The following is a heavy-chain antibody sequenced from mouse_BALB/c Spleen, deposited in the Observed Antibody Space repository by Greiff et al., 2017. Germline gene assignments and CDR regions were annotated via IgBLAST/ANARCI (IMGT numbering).Heavy chain of an antibody. V-gene: IGHV5-6-3*01. CDR3: ARDRYYYGSRRYFDV. Sequence: EVQLVESGGGLVQPGGSLKLSCAASGFTFSSYGMSWVRQTPDKRLELVATINSNGGSTYYPDSVKGRFTISRDNAKNTLYLQMSSLKSEDTAMYYCARDRYYYGSRRYFDVWGAGTTVTVSS. J-gene: IGHJ1*01. CDR1: GFTFSSYG. D-gene: IGHD1-1*01. CDR2: INSNGGST.